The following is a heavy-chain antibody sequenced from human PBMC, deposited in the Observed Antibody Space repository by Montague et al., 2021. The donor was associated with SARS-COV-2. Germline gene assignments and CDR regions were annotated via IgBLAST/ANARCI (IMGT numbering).Heavy chain of an antibody. CDR3: ATQAGGFTSVSLDY. Sequence: SETLSLTCTVSGGSINSFYWSWVRQSPGKRMEWIGYIHHSGSTKYNPSLQSRVTMPLDTSRNQLSLKLSSVTAADTAIYYCATQAGGFTSVSLDYWGQGTLLTVSS. V-gene: IGHV4-59*08. J-gene: IGHJ4*02. CDR2: IHHSGST. D-gene: IGHD6-13*01. CDR1: GGSINSFY.